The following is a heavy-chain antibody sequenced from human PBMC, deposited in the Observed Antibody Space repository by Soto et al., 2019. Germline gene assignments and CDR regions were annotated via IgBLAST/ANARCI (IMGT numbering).Heavy chain of an antibody. CDR2: MNPNSGNT. J-gene: IGHJ3*02. CDR1: GYTFTSYD. Sequence: GASVKVSCKASGYTFTSYDINWVRQATGQGLEWMGWMNPNSGNTGYAQKFQGRVTMTRNTSISTAYMELSSLRSEDTAVYYCARLGTVSADDAFDIWGQGTMVTVSS. CDR3: ARLGTVSADDAFDI. D-gene: IGHD3-16*01. V-gene: IGHV1-8*01.